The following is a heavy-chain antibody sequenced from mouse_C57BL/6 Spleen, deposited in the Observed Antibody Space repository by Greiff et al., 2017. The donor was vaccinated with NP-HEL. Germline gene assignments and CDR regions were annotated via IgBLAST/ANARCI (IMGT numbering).Heavy chain of an antibody. CDR2: IYPGDGDT. CDR3: ARFYYYGGLYYFDY. CDR1: GYAFSSSW. Sequence: VQLVESGPELVKPGASVKISCKASGYAFSSSWMNWVKQRPGKGLEWIGRIYPGDGDTNYNGKFKGKATLTADKSSSTAYMQLSSLTSEDSAVYFCARFYYYGGLYYFDYWGQGTTLTVSS. V-gene: IGHV1-82*01. D-gene: IGHD1-1*02. J-gene: IGHJ2*01.